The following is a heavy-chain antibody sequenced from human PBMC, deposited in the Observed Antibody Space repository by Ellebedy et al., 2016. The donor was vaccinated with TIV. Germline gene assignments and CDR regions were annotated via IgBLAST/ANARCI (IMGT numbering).Heavy chain of an antibody. CDR1: GYSFTKYW. CDR3: ARMVNSVTPFYFAL. Sequence: GESLKISCKGSGYSFTKYWISWVRQMPGTGLEWLGGIDPIDSYTDYNPSFRGHVTVSVDRSITTAYLYWDSLKSSDTAIYYCARMVNSVTPFYFALWGQGTLVTVSS. J-gene: IGHJ4*01. D-gene: IGHD2-21*01. CDR2: IDPIDSYT. V-gene: IGHV5-10-1*01.